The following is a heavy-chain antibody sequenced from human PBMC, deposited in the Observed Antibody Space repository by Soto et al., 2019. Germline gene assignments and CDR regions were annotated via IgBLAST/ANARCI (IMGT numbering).Heavy chain of an antibody. V-gene: IGHV5-10-1*01. CDR3: ARPQEGTDWLAP. CDR2: ADPSDLYV. J-gene: IGHJ5*02. CDR1: GYNFDNYR. Sequence: GASLTRSCKTSGYNFDNYRIIWVRQLPGKGLEWVGRADPSDLYVNYTPSFQGHIAISVDKSINTAYLQCRSLKASDAAIYYCARPQEGTDWLAPWGQRTPVTVSS.